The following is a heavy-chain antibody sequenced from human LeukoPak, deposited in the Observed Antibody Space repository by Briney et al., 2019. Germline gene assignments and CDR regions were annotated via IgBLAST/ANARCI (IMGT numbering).Heavy chain of an antibody. D-gene: IGHD3-22*01. Sequence: GGSLRLSCAASKFNFARYAMSWVRQAPGKGLEWVSYISSSSRTIYYADSAKGRFTISRDNAKNSLYLQMNSLRAEDTAVYYCARDFHVRNYDIGGYSYWGQGTLVTVSS. V-gene: IGHV3-48*01. CDR2: ISSSSRTI. CDR1: KFNFARYA. CDR3: ARDFHVRNYDIGGYSY. J-gene: IGHJ4*02.